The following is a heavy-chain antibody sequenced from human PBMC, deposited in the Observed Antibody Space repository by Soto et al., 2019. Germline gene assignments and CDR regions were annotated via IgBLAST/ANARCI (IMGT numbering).Heavy chain of an antibody. V-gene: IGHV3-33*01. Sequence: ESGGGVVQPGKSLRLSCAASGFTFSTYGMHWVRQAPGKGLEWVAVIWYDGSNKYHGDSLKGRFTISRDNSKNTLYPQINNLRAEDTAVYYCGRDGALGDTAVVDSWGQGTLVTVSS. CDR2: IWYDGSNK. CDR1: GFTFSTYG. J-gene: IGHJ4*02. CDR3: GRDGALGDTAVVDS. D-gene: IGHD5-18*01.